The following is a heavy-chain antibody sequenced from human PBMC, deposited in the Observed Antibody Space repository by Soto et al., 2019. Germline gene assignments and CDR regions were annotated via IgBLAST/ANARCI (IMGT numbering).Heavy chain of an antibody. CDR1: GFSFSDYW. Sequence: EVQLVESGGDLVQPGGSLRLSCAGSGFSFSDYWMSWVRQAPGKGLEWVANIKQDGSEKYYVDYVKGRFTVSRDNAKTSLYLQMNSLRAEDTAMYYCARRGVTYGYAHWGQGTLVTVSS. CDR2: IKQDGSEK. J-gene: IGHJ4*02. V-gene: IGHV3-7*05. D-gene: IGHD5-18*01. CDR3: ARRGVTYGYAH.